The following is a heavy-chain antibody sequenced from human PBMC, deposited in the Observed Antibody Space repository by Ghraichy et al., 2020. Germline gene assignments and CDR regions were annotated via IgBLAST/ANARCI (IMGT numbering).Heavy chain of an antibody. J-gene: IGHJ6*03. CDR2: IKGKTEGGTT. CDR3: TTLGGDYYYYFYMDL. CDR1: GFTFSDAW. D-gene: IGHD3-16*01. Sequence: ETLRLSCAASGFTFSDAWMTWVRQAPGKGLEWVGLIKGKTEGGTTDYAAPVKGRFTISRDDSKNTLYLQMNSLRTEDTGVYYCTTLGGDYYYYFYMDLWGKGTTVTVSS. V-gene: IGHV3-15*01.